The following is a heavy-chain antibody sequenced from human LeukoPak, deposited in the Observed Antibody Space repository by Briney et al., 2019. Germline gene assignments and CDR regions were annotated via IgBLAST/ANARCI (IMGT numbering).Heavy chain of an antibody. Sequence: SETLSLTCTVSGGSISSSSYSWGWIRQPPGKGLEWIASISYSGYTNYNPSLKSQVTISVDTSKNQFSLKLNSVTAADTAVYYCARRHSGSYSDNWGQGTLVTVSS. V-gene: IGHV4-39*01. J-gene: IGHJ4*02. CDR1: GGSISSSSYS. CDR2: ISYSGYT. D-gene: IGHD1-26*01. CDR3: ARRHSGSYSDN.